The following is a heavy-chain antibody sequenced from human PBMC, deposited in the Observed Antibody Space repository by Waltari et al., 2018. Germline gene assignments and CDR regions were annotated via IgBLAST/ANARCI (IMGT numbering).Heavy chain of an antibody. D-gene: IGHD3-10*01. J-gene: IGHJ3*02. V-gene: IGHV4-39*01. CDR1: GGSISSSSYY. CDR3: ARHREYYGSGRYYDHRDAFDI. CDR2: IYYSGST. Sequence: QLQLQESGPGLVKPSETLSLTCTVSGGSISSSSYYWGWIRQPPGKGLEWIGSIYYSGSTYYNPSLKSRVTISVDTSKNQFSRKLSSVTAADTAVYYCARHREYYGSGRYYDHRDAFDIWGQGTMVTVSS.